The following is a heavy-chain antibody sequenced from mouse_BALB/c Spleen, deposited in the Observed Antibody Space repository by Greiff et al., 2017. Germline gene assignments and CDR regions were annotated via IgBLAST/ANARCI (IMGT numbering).Heavy chain of an antibody. CDR3: ARHDDSYYFDY. J-gene: IGHJ2*01. D-gene: IGHD2-4*01. CDR1: GFTFSSYA. Sequence: EVQLVESGGGLVKPGGSLKLSCAASGFTFSSYAMSWVRQTPEKRLEWVATISSGGSYTYYPDSVKGRFTISRDNAKNTLYLQMSSLRSEDTAMYYCARHDDSYYFDYWGQGTTLTVSS. V-gene: IGHV5-9-3*01. CDR2: ISSGGSYT.